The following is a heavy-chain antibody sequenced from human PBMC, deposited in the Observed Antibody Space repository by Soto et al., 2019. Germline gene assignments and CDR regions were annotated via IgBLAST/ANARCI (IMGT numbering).Heavy chain of an antibody. Sequence: QVQLVESGGGVVQPGRSLRLSCAASGFTFSSYAMHWVRQAPGKGLEWVAVISNDGSNKYYADSVKGRFTISRDNSKNTLYLQINNLIAEEAAVYYYAREPSSYYCMDVWGQGTTVTVSS. V-gene: IGHV3-30-3*01. J-gene: IGHJ6*02. CDR2: ISNDGSNK. CDR3: AREPSSYYCMDV. CDR1: GFTFSSYA. D-gene: IGHD2-2*01.